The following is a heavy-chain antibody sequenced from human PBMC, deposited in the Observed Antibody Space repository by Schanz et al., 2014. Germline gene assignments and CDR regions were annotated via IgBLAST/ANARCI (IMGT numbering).Heavy chain of an antibody. CDR2: ISYSGVT. V-gene: IGHV4-31*03. CDR3: ALREKPYGPFAS. CDR1: GGSISSATYY. Sequence: QVQLQESGPGLVKPSQTLSLTCTVSGGSISSATYYWSWVRQPAGKGLEWIGSISYSGVTYYNPSLKSRVTISMHTSKNQYALKLSSVTAADTAVYYCALREKPYGPFASWGQGALVTVSS. D-gene: IGHD3-10*01. J-gene: IGHJ4*02.